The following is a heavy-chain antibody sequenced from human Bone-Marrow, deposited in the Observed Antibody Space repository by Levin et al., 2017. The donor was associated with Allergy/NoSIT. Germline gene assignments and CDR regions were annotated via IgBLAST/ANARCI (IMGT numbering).Heavy chain of an antibody. V-gene: IGHV2-5*01. J-gene: IGHJ4*02. CDR2: IYWNDDK. CDR1: GFSLSSSGVG. CDR3: AHMARGRDHVWGSYRQTGTDYFAN. D-gene: IGHD3-16*02. Sequence: KASGPTLVKPTQTLTLTCTFSGFSLSSSGVGVAWIRQPPGKALEWLAHIYWNDDKRYSPSLENRLTITRDTSKNQVVLTMTNMDPVDTATYYCAHMARGRDHVWGSYRQTGTDYFANWGQGTLVTVSS.